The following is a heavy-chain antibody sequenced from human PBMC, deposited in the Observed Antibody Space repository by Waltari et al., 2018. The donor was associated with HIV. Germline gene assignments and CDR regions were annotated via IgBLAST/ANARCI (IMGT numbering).Heavy chain of an antibody. D-gene: IGHD3-10*01. CDR1: GFTFDDFA. V-gene: IGHV3-9*01. CDR2: ITWNSDNI. J-gene: IGHJ3*02. CDR3: ARPHYFGSGSYYIWAFDI. Sequence: EAQLVESGGGLVQPGRSLRLSCVGSGFTFDDFAMHWVRQAPGKGLEWVSGITWNSDNIAYADSVKGRFSISRDNGKNSLYLQMNSLRPEDSALYYCARPHYFGSGSYYIWAFDIWGQGTMVTVSS.